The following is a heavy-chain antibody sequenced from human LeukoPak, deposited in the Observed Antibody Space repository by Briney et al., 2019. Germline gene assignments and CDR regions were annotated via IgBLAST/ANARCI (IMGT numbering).Heavy chain of an antibody. J-gene: IGHJ4*02. CDR3: ARDNVTTVASLLLDY. Sequence: GGSLRLSCAPSGFTFSSYWMHWVRQAPGKGLVWVSRINSDGSSTSYADSVKGRFTISRDNAKNTLYLQMNSLRAEDTAVYYCARDNVTTVASLLLDYWGQGTLVSVSS. CDR1: GFTFSSYW. D-gene: IGHD3-10*01. V-gene: IGHV3-74*01. CDR2: INSDGSST.